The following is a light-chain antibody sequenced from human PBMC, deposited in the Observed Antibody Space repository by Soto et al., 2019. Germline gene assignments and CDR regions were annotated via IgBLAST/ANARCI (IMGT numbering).Light chain of an antibody. J-gene: IGLJ3*02. CDR2: EVS. CDR1: SSDVGKYSY. CDR3: ISFTTSSTWV. Sequence: QSALTQPASVSGSPGQSIAISCTGTSSDVGKYSYVSWFQQYPGNAPKLMIYEVSNRPSGVSNRFSGSKSGNTASLTISGLQGEDEAAYYCISFTTSSTWVFGGGTKLTVL. V-gene: IGLV2-14*01.